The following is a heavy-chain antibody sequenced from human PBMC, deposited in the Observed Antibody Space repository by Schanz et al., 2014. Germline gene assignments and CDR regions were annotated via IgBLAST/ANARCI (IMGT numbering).Heavy chain of an antibody. CDR2: VYYSGST. V-gene: IGHV4-59*01. J-gene: IGHJ4*02. D-gene: IGHD1-1*01. Sequence: QVQLQESGPGLVKPSETLSLTCTVSGASTRGYYWTWIRRTPQHGLQWIGYVYYSGSTSYNPSLESGVSIALDTSKNQFFLRLHSVTAADTGVYYCARDRGTGERYFDHWGQGILVTVSS. CDR1: GASTRGYY. CDR3: ARDRGTGERYFDH.